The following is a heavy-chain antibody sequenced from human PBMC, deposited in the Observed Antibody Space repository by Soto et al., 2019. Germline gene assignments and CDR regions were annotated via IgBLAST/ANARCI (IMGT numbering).Heavy chain of an antibody. J-gene: IGHJ6*02. CDR3: ASLAVAADYSTYTMDV. Sequence: GESLKISCKGSGYSFTSYWISWVRQIPGKGLEWMGRIDPSDSYTNYSPSFQGHVTISADKSISTAYLQWSSLKASDTAMYYCASLAVAADYSTYTMDVSRQATTVTLS. CDR2: IDPSDSYT. D-gene: IGHD2-15*01. CDR1: GYSFTSYW. V-gene: IGHV5-10-1*01.